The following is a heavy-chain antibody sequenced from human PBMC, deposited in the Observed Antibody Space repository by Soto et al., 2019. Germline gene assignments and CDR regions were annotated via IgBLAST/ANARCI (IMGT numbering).Heavy chain of an antibody. Sequence: PSETLSLTCTVSGGSISSYYWSWIRQPPGKGLEWIGYIYYSGSTNYNPSLKSRVTISVDTSKNQFSLKLSSVTAADTAVYYCAGGGDPAVATIIDYYYYYMDVWGKGTTVTVSS. V-gene: IGHV4-59*01. CDR1: GGSISSYY. J-gene: IGHJ6*03. D-gene: IGHD5-12*01. CDR3: AGGGDPAVATIIDYYYYYMDV. CDR2: IYYSGST.